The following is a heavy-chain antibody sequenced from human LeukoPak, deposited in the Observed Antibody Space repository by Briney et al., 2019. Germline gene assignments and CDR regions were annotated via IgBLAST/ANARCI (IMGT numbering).Heavy chain of an antibody. CDR1: GFTFSNYV. CDR2: ISGSGDRT. J-gene: IGHJ6*03. D-gene: IGHD3-3*01. Sequence: GGSLRLSCAASGFTFSNYVISWVRQAPGKGLEWVSLISGSGDRTYYADSMKGRFTISRDNSKNTLYLQMNSLRAEDTAVYYCAKGSKEVLFTRDHHMDVWGKGTTVT. CDR3: AKGSKEVLFTRDHHMDV. V-gene: IGHV3-23*01.